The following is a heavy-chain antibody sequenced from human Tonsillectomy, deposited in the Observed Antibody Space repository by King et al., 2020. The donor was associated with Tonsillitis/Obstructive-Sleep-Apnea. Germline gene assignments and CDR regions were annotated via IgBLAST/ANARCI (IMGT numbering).Heavy chain of an antibody. CDR2: IYPGDSDT. D-gene: IGHD3-16*02. Sequence: VQLVESGAEVKKPGESLKLSCKGSGYMFTSYWIGWVRQMPGKGLEWMGIIYPGDSDTRYSPSFQGQVTISVDNSISTAFLQWSSLKASDTAMYYCAREGGQGVIPNWFDPWGQGTLVTVSS. J-gene: IGHJ5*02. V-gene: IGHV5-51*01. CDR3: AREGGQGVIPNWFDP. CDR1: GYMFTSYW.